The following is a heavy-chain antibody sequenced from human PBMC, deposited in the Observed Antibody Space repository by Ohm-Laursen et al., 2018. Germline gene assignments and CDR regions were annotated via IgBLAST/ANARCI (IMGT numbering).Heavy chain of an antibody. J-gene: IGHJ4*02. CDR2: ISGSGGST. D-gene: IGHD5-18*01. CDR3: AKVRSQIAIQLWFFDY. CDR1: GFTFSSYA. V-gene: IGHV3-23*01. Sequence: SLRLSCSASGFTFSSYAMSWVRQAPGKGLEWVSAISGSGGSTYYADSVKGRFTISRDNSKNTLYLQMNSLRAEDTAVYYCAKVRSQIAIQLWFFDYWGQGALVTVSS.